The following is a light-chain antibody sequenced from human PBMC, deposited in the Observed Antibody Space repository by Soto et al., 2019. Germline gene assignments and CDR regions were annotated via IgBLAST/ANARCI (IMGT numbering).Light chain of an antibody. CDR2: AAS. V-gene: IGKV1-27*01. CDR3: QKYNSAPWT. Sequence: DIQMTQSPSSLSASVGDRVTITCLARQGINNYLAWYQQKPGKVPKLLIYAASTLQSGVPSRFSGSVSGTDFTLTISSLQPEDVATYYCQKYNSAPWTFGQGTKVDIK. J-gene: IGKJ1*01. CDR1: QGINNY.